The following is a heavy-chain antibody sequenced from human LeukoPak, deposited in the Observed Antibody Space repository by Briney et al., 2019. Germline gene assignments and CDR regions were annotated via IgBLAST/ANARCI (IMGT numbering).Heavy chain of an antibody. CDR2: IKQDGSEK. J-gene: IGHJ4*02. Sequence: GGSLRLSCSSSVFPFSNYWMIWVRQAPGKGLDCVANIKQDGSEKYYVDSVKGRFTISRDNAKKSLYLQMNSLRAEDTAVYYCARGRGNSSRWYFDSWGQGTLVTVSS. CDR1: VFPFSNYW. D-gene: IGHD6-13*01. CDR3: ARGRGNSSRWYFDS. V-gene: IGHV3-7*01.